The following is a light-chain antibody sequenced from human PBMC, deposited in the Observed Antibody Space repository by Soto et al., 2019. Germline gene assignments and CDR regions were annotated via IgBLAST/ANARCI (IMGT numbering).Light chain of an antibody. V-gene: IGLV2-14*01. CDR1: GSDVGGYDY. J-gene: IGLJ1*01. CDR2: EVT. Sequence: QSVLTQPASVSGSPGQSITISCTGTGSDVGGYDYVSWYQHHPGKAPKVIIYEVTDRPSGVSNRFSGSKSGNTASLTISGLQAEDEAEYYCSSYTNINTRACVFGTGTKVTVL. CDR3: SSYTNINTRACV.